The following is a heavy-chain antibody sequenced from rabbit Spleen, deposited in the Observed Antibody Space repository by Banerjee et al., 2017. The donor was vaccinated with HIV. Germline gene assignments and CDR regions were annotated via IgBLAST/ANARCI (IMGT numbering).Heavy chain of an antibody. D-gene: IGHD1-1*01. V-gene: IGHV1S40*01. CDR3: ARDTSSSFSSYGMDL. J-gene: IGHJ6*01. CDR2: IDSGSSGFT. CDR1: GFSLFSYW. Sequence: QSLEESGGGLVKPGGTLTLTCKASGFSLFSYWMCWVRQAPGKGLEWIACIDSGSSGFTYYATWAKGRFTCSKTSSTTVTLQMTRLTAADTATYFCARDTSSSFSSYGMDLWGQGTLVTVS.